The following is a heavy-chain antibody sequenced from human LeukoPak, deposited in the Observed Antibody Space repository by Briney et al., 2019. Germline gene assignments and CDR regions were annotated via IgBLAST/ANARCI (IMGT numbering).Heavy chain of an antibody. Sequence: SVKVSCKASGGTFSIYAISWVRQAPGQGLEWMGGIIPIFGTANYAQKFQGRVTITADESTSTAYMELSSLRSEDTAVYYCAIHWGDYGDYWYFDLWGRGTLVTVSS. J-gene: IGHJ2*01. D-gene: IGHD4-17*01. V-gene: IGHV1-69*01. CDR2: IIPIFGTA. CDR1: GGTFSIYA. CDR3: AIHWGDYGDYWYFDL.